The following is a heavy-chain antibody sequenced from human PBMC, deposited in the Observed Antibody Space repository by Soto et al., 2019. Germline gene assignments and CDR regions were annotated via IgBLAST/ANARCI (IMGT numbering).Heavy chain of an antibody. CDR3: ARSRDVDYGTFDP. J-gene: IGHJ5*02. Sequence: NPSETLSLTCTVSGGSISSGSYDWTWIRQHPGKGLEWIGYIYHSGSTYYNPSLKSRVTISVDTSKNQFSLKLSSVTAAHQAVYSCARSRDVDYGTFDPWGQGTLVTV. CDR1: GGSISSGSYD. V-gene: IGHV4-31*03. CDR2: IYHSGST. D-gene: IGHD4-17*01.